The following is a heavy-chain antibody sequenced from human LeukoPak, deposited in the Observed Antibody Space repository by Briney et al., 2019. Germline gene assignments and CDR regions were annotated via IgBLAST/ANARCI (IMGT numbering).Heavy chain of an antibody. CDR3: ARDLAVADIYYYYYGMDV. V-gene: IGHV1-69*13. J-gene: IGHJ6*02. D-gene: IGHD6-19*01. CDR2: IIPIFGTA. Sequence: SVKVSCKASGYTFTSYGISWVRQAPGQGLEWMGGIIPIFGTANYAQKFQGRVTITADESTSTAYMELSSLRSEDTAVYYCARDLAVADIYYYYYGMDVWGQGTTVTVSS. CDR1: GYTFTSYG.